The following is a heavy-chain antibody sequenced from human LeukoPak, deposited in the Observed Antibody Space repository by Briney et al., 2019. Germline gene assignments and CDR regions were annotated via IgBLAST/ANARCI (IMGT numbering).Heavy chain of an antibody. D-gene: IGHD6-19*01. Sequence: GRSLRLSCAASGFTFSSYGMHWVRQAPGKGLEWVAVISHDGSNKYFADSVKGRFTISRDNSKNTLYLQMNSLRAEDTAVYYCAKDSGIAVAGTLRAFDIWGQGTMVTVSS. CDR1: GFTFSSYG. J-gene: IGHJ3*02. CDR2: ISHDGSNK. V-gene: IGHV3-30*18. CDR3: AKDSGIAVAGTLRAFDI.